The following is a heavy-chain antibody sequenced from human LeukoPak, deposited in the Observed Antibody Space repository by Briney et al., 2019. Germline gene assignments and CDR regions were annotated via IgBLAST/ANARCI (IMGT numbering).Heavy chain of an antibody. CDR3: ARDGIVVVPAAPPARRYYYHGMDV. CDR2: IYYSGST. D-gene: IGHD2-2*01. V-gene: IGHV4-59*01. Sequence: SETLSLTCTVSGGSISSYYWSWIRQPPGKGLEWIGYIYYSGSTNYNPSLKSRVTISVDTSKNQFSLKLSSVTAADTAVYYCARDGIVVVPAAPPARRYYYHGMDVWGKGTTVTVSS. CDR1: GGSISSYY. J-gene: IGHJ6*04.